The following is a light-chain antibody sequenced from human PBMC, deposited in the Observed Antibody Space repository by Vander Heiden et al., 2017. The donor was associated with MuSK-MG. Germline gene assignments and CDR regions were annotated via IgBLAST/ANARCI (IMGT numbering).Light chain of an antibody. CDR2: GDR. CDR1: SSNIGAGYD. V-gene: IGLV1-40*01. Sequence: QSVLTQSPSVSGVPGQSVTISCTGSSSNIGAGYDVHWYQQLPGTAPKFLIYGDRNRPSGVPDRFSGSKSDTSASLAITGLQAEDEADYYCQSYDSSLSGWVFGGGTKLTVL. J-gene: IGLJ3*02. CDR3: QSYDSSLSGWV.